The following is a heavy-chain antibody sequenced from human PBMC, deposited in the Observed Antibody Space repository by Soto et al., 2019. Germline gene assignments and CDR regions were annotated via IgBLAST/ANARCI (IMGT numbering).Heavy chain of an antibody. J-gene: IGHJ4*02. CDR3: ARASTIFGVVVRFDS. Sequence: PSETLSLTCTVSGGSINSGDYYWSWIRQPPGKGLEWIGYIYYSGSTYYNPSLKSRVTISVDTSKNQFSVKLGSVTAADAAVYYCARASTIFGVVVRFDSWGQGTLVTV. V-gene: IGHV4-30-4*01. CDR2: IYYSGST. D-gene: IGHD3-3*01. CDR1: GGSINSGDYY.